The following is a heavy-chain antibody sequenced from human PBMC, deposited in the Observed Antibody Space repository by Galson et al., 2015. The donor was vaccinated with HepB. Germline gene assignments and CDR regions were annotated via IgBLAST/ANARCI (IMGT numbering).Heavy chain of an antibody. V-gene: IGHV5-10-1*01. CDR2: IDPSDSYT. D-gene: IGHD3-22*01. J-gene: IGHJ3*02. Sequence: QSGAEVKKPGESLRISCKGSGYSFTSYWISWVRQMPGKGLEWMGRIDPSDSYTNYSPSFQGHVTISADKSISTAYLQWSSLKASDTAMYYCARSGTVYYYDSSGYYHDAFDIWGQGTMVTVSS. CDR1: GYSFTSYW. CDR3: ARSGTVYYYDSSGYYHDAFDI.